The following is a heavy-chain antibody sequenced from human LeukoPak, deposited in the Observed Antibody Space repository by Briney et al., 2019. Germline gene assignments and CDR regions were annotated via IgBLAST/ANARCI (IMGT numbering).Heavy chain of an antibody. Sequence: GGSLRLSCAASGFTFSSHWMHWVRQAPGKGLVWVSGVSTDGSRPRYADSVNGRFTISRGNAKNTLYLQMNSLRAEDTAVYFCVRDGQGSTPLDYWGQGTLVTVSS. CDR3: VRDGQGSTPLDY. CDR1: GFTFSSHW. D-gene: IGHD2-15*01. J-gene: IGHJ4*02. V-gene: IGHV3-74*01. CDR2: VSTDGSRP.